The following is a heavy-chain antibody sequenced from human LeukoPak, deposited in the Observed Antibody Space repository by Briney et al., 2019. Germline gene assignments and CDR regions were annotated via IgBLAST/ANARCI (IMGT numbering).Heavy chain of an antibody. J-gene: IGHJ2*01. CDR3: ARHSGGRDSSGEYWYFDL. Sequence: SETLSLTFTVPGGSISSYYWSWIRQPPGKGLECIGYIYYSGSTNYNPSLKGRVTISVDTSKNQFSLKLSSVTAADTAVYYCARHSGGRDSSGEYWYFDLWGRGTLVTVSS. V-gene: IGHV4-59*08. CDR2: IYYSGST. CDR1: GGSISSYY. D-gene: IGHD3-22*01.